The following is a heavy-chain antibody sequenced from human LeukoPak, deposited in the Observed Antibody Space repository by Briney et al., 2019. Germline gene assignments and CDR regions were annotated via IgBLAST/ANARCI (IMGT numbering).Heavy chain of an antibody. CDR1: GGSFSGYY. J-gene: IGHJ5*02. CDR3: ARGRKTFTIFGVVTPPLWFDP. Sequence: SETLSLTCAVYGGSFSGYYWSWIRQPPGEGLEWIGEINHSGSTNYNPSLKSRVTISVDTSKNQFSLKLSSVTAADTAVYYCARGRKTFTIFGVVTPPLWFDPWGQGTLVTVSS. CDR2: INHSGST. D-gene: IGHD3-3*01. V-gene: IGHV4-34*01.